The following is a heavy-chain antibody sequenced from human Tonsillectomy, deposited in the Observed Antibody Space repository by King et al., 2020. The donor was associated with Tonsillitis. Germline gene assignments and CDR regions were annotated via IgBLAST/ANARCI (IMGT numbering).Heavy chain of an antibody. CDR3: ARDFQPQLGEAYMDV. Sequence: QLVQSGAEVKKPGASVKVSCKASGYILTRYYMHWVRQAPGQGLEWMGIINPSGGSTSYAQKFQGRVTMTRDTSTSTVYMELSSLRSEDTAVYYCARDFQPQLGEAYMDVWGKGTTVTVSS. CDR1: GYILTRYY. CDR2: INPSGGST. V-gene: IGHV1-46*01. J-gene: IGHJ6*03. D-gene: IGHD1-1*01.